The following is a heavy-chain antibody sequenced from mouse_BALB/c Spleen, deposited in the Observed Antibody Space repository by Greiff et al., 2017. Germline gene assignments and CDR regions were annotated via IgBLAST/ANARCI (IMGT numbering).Heavy chain of an antibody. Sequence: QVHVKQSGAELVKPGASVKLSCKASGYTFTSYYMYWVKPRPGQGLEWIGEINPSNGGTNFNEKFKSKATLTVDKSSSTAYMQLSSLTSEDSAVYYCTRLPTMITTGYAMDYWGQGTSVTVSS. CDR3: TRLPTMITTGYAMDY. J-gene: IGHJ4*01. V-gene: IGHV1S81*02. CDR1: GYTFTSYY. CDR2: INPSNGGT. D-gene: IGHD2-4*01.